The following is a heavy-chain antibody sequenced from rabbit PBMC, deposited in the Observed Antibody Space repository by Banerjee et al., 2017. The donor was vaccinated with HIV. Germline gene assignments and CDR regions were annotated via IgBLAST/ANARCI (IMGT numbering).Heavy chain of an antibody. V-gene: IGHV1S45*01. CDR2: IVSGSSDSSDST. J-gene: IGHJ6*01. Sequence: QEQLEESGGDLVKPEGSLTLTCTASGFSFSNKYVMCWVRQAPGKGLEWIACIVSGSSDSSDSTYYANWAKGRFTISKTSSTTVTLQMTSLTAADTATYFCAREESDGGGHLKLWGPGTLVTVS. D-gene: IGHD2-1*01. CDR3: AREESDGGGHLKL. CDR1: GFSFSNKYV.